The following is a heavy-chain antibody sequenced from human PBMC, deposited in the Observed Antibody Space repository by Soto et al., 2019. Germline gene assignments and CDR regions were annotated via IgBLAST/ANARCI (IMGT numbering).Heavy chain of an antibody. CDR2: IYTSGTT. CDR1: GGSINGYY. Sequence: QVQLQESGPGLVKPSETLSLTCTVSGGSINGYYWTWIRQPAGKGLEWIGRIYTSGTTSYNPSLKRRVTMSLYTYKNQFSLRLTSVTAADTAVYYCARDSVGISSPGVYWGRGTLVTVSS. V-gene: IGHV4-4*07. D-gene: IGHD1-26*01. CDR3: ARDSVGISSPGVY. J-gene: IGHJ4*02.